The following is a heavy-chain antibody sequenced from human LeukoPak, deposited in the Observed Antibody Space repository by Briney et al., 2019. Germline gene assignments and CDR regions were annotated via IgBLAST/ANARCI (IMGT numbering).Heavy chain of an antibody. V-gene: IGHV1-3*01. J-gene: IGHJ4*02. CDR2: INAGNGNT. Sequence: GAPVKVSCKASGYTFTSYAMHWVRQAPGQRLEWMGWINAGNGNTKYSQKFQGRVTITRDTSASTAYMELSSLRSEDTAVYYCARARYSSGWYGGDYWGQGTLVTVSS. CDR1: GYTFTSYA. CDR3: ARARYSSGWYGGDY. D-gene: IGHD6-19*01.